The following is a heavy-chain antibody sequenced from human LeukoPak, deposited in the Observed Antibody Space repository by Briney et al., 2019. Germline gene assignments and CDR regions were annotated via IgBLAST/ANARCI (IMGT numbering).Heavy chain of an antibody. CDR3: ARLVAARPIDY. CDR2: IYYSGST. V-gene: IGHV4-59*01. CDR1: GGSISSYY. Sequence: SETLSLTCTVSGGSISSYYWSWIRQPPGKGLEWIGYIYYSGSTNYNPSLKSRVTISVDTSKNQLSLKLSSVTAADTAVYYCARLVAARPIDYWGQGTLVTVSS. D-gene: IGHD6-6*01. J-gene: IGHJ4*02.